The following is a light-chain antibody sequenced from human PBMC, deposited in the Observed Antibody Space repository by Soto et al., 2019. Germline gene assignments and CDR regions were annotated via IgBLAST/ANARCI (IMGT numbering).Light chain of an antibody. CDR2: TAS. CDR3: QQGDSFPLT. J-gene: IGKJ4*01. V-gene: IGKV1-12*01. Sequence: DIQMTQSPSSVSASVGDRVTITCRASQGVGTWVAWFQQKPGEAPRLLIYTASPLHSGVPSRFSGSGSGKDFTLTITSLQPEDFATYYCQQGDSFPLTFGGGTKGEIK. CDR1: QGVGTW.